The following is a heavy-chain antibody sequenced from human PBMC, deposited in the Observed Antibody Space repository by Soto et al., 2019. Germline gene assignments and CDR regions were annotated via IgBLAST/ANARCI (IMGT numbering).Heavy chain of an antibody. CDR2: IYPGDSDT. Sequence: GESLTISCKRSGYSFTSYWIGWVRQMPRKGLESMGIIYPGDSDTRSSPSFQGQVAISADKSNSTADLQWSSLMASDTAMYYCARHVETVTGWFDPGGQGTLVTVSS. CDR3: ARHVETVTGWFDP. D-gene: IGHD4-4*01. V-gene: IGHV5-51*01. J-gene: IGHJ5*02. CDR1: GYSFTSYW.